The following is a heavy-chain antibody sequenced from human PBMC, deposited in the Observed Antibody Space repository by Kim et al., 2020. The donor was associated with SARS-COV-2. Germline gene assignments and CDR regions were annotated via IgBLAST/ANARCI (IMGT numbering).Heavy chain of an antibody. D-gene: IGHD3-22*01. CDR2: ISYDGSNK. V-gene: IGHV3-30*03. CDR1: GFTFSSYG. J-gene: IGHJ4*02. Sequence: GGSLRLSCAASGFTFSSYGMHWVRQAPGKGLEWVAVISYDGSNKYYADSVKGRFTISRDNSKNTLYLQMNSLRAENTAVYYCAAVYDSSGYYYNDPLDYWGRGTLVTVSS. CDR3: AAVYDSSGYYYNDPLDY.